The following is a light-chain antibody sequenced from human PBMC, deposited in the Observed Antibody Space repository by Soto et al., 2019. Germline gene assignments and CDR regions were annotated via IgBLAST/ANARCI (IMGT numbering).Light chain of an antibody. J-gene: IGKJ5*01. Sequence: EMFLTQSPGTLSXXPXEXXXXSCRASQTFSNSFLSWFQQIPGQAPRLLIYGASMRATGIPDRFSGSGSGTDFTLTISRLEPEDFAVYYCQQCGSSSTFGQGTRLEIK. CDR3: QQCGSSST. CDR1: QTFSNSF. V-gene: IGKV3-20*01. CDR2: GAS.